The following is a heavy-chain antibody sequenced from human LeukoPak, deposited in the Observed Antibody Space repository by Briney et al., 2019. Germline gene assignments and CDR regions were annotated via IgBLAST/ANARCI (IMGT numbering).Heavy chain of an antibody. J-gene: IGHJ4*02. CDR1: GFTFSSYS. V-gene: IGHV3-21*01. Sequence: GESLRLSCAASGFTFSSYSMNWVRQAPGKGLEWVSSISSSSSYIYYADSVKGRFTISRDNAKNSLYLQMNSLRAEDTAVYYCARAYNWNDPSPFDYWGQGTLVTVSS. CDR3: ARAYNWNDPSPFDY. D-gene: IGHD1-1*01. CDR2: ISSSSSYI.